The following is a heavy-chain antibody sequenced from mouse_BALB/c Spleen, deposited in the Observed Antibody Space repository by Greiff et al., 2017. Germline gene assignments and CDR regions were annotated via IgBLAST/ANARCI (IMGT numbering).Heavy chain of an antibody. D-gene: IGHD2-12*01. CDR1: GFTFSSYT. CDR2: ISNGGGST. J-gene: IGHJ1*01. Sequence: EVQRVESGGGLVQPGGSLKLSCAASGFTFSSYTMSWVRQTPEKRLEWVAYISNGGGSTYYPDTVKGRFTISRDNAKNTLYLQMSSLKSEDTAMYYCARSLRRDFDVWGAGTTVTVSS. V-gene: IGHV5-12-2*01. CDR3: ARSLRRDFDV.